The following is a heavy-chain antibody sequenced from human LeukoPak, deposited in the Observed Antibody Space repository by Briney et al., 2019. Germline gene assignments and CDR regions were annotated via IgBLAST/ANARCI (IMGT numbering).Heavy chain of an antibody. Sequence: PSETLSLTCTVAGGSISRYYWSWIRQPPGKGLEWVGYIYYSGSTNYNPSLKSRVTISVDTSKKQFSLKLSSVTAADTAVYYCARHPAYYDSSGHYYYYMDVWGKGTTVTISS. CDR1: GGSISRYY. V-gene: IGHV4-59*01. J-gene: IGHJ6*03. CDR3: ARHPAYYDSSGHYYYYMDV. CDR2: IYYSGST. D-gene: IGHD3-22*01.